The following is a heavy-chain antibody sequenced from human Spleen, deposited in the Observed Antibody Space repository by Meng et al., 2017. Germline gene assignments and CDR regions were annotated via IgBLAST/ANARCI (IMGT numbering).Heavy chain of an antibody. CDR1: GGSISSGGYY. V-gene: IGHV4-31*03. D-gene: IGHD3-10*01. CDR3: ARASYGSGSPLGESWFDP. CDR2: IHSSGST. J-gene: IGHJ5*02. Sequence: QVPLKESGPGLVKPSQPLSLPCTVSGGSISSGGYYWSWIRQHPGKGLEWIGYIHSSGSTYYNPSLRSRLTISVDTSKNQFSLKLSSVTAADTAVYYCARASYGSGSPLGESWFDPWGQGTLVTVSS.